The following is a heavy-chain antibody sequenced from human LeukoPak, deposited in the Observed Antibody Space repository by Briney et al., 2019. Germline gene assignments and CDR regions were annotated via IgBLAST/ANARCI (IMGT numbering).Heavy chain of an antibody. Sequence: PGGSLRLSRAASGFTFSSYWMNWVRQAPGKGLEWVANIKQDGSEKYYVDSVKGRITISRDNTKNSLYLQMNSLRAEDTAVYYCARGKWFGELLHFDYWGQGTLVTVSS. V-gene: IGHV3-7*03. D-gene: IGHD3-10*01. CDR3: ARGKWFGELLHFDY. CDR1: GFTFSSYW. CDR2: IKQDGSEK. J-gene: IGHJ4*02.